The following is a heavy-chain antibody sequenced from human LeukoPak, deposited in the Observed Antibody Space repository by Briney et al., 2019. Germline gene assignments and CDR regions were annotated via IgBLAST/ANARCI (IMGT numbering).Heavy chain of an antibody. V-gene: IGHV1-69*02. Sequence: SVKVSCKASGGTFSSYTISWVRQAPGQGLEWMGRIIPILGVANYAQKFQGRVTITADKSTSTAYMELSSLRSEDTAVYYCATYSSGWYTFDYWGQGTLVTVSS. D-gene: IGHD6-19*01. CDR2: IIPILGVA. CDR1: GGTFSSYT. J-gene: IGHJ4*02. CDR3: ATYSSGWYTFDY.